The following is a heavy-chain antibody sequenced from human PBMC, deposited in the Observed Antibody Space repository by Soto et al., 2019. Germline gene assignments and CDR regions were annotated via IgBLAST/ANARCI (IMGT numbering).Heavy chain of an antibody. J-gene: IGHJ5*02. CDR3: ARMESFGSLNWFDP. CDR1: GYTFTNND. V-gene: IGHV1-8*02. Sequence: ASEKVSCKTSGYTFTNNDVSWVRQATGQGLEWMGWMNPGSGDTGYAQKFQGRVTMTRDISIATAYMELNSLTSEDTAIYYCARMESFGSLNWFDPWGQGTLVTVSS. CDR2: MNPGSGDT. D-gene: IGHD5-18*01.